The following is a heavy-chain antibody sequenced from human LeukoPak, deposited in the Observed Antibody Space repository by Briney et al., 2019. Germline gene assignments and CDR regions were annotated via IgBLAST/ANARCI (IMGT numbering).Heavy chain of an antibody. CDR2: IGNDENNK. CDR3: AKDDYRYVDY. Sequence: PGGSLRLSCAASGFTFSSYGIHWVRQAPGKGLEWVAFIGNDENNKKFGDPVKGRFTIYRDSSKSTVYLQMNSLRVEDTAVYYCAKDDYRYVDYWGQGTLVIVSS. CDR1: GFTFSSYG. V-gene: IGHV3-30*02. J-gene: IGHJ4*02. D-gene: IGHD3-16*02.